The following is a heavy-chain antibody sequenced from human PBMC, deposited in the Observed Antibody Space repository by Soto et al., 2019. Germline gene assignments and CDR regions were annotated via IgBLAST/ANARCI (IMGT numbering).Heavy chain of an antibody. D-gene: IGHD3-22*01. CDR3: STSSGYYFFDY. V-gene: IGHV4-4*02. CDR1: GGSISSSNW. CDR2: IYHSGST. J-gene: IGHJ4*02. Sequence: SETLSLTCAVSGGSISSSNWWSWVRQPPGKGLEWIGEIYHSGSTNYNPSLKSRVTISVDKSKNQFSLKLSSVTAADTAVYYCSTSSGYYFFDYWGQGTLVTVSS.